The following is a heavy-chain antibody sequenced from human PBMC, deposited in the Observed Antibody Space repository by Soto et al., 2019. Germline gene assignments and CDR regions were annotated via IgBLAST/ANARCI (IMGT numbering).Heavy chain of an antibody. D-gene: IGHD2-2*01. Sequence: QVQLVQSGAEVKKPGSSVNVSCKASGGTFSSYAISWVRQAPGQGLEWMGGIIPIAGTANYAQKFQGRVTLNADESTRAAYMELSSLKSEDTAVYSRERSQASSTSLEIYYSYYYGMDAWGQGTKVTV. CDR1: GGTFSSYA. J-gene: IGHJ6*02. CDR2: IIPIAGTA. CDR3: ERSQASSTSLEIYYSYYYGMDA. V-gene: IGHV1-69*01.